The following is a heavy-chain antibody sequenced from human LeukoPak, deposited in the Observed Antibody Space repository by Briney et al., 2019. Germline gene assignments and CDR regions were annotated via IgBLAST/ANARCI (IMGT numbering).Heavy chain of an antibody. V-gene: IGHV4-34*01. J-gene: IGHJ3*02. CDR3: AREEGSDILTGYFGDAFDI. D-gene: IGHD3-9*01. Sequence: SETLSLTCAVYGGSFSGYYWSWIRQPPGKGLEWIGSISYSGSTYYNPSLKSRVTISVDTSKNQFSLKLSSVTAADTAVYYCAREEGSDILTGYFGDAFDIWGQGTMVTVSS. CDR1: GGSFSGYY. CDR2: ISYSGST.